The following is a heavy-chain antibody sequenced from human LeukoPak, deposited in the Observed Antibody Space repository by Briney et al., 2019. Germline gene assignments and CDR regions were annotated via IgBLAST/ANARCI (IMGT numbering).Heavy chain of an antibody. V-gene: IGHV3-23*01. D-gene: IGHD3-3*01. CDR1: GFIFSSYA. CDR2: IGGSSGST. CDR3: AKVGPYDFWSGYDQKVGFDY. J-gene: IGHJ4*02. Sequence: PGGSLRLSCAASGFIFSSYAMSWVRQAPGKGLEWVSGIGGSSGSTYYADSVKGRFTIARDNSKNTLYLQMDSLRAEDTAVYYCAKVGPYDFWSGYDQKVGFDYWGQGTLVTVSS.